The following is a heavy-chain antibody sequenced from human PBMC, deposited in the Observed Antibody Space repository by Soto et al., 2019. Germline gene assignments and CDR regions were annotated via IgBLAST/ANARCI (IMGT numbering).Heavy chain of an antibody. Sequence: PGGSLRLSCAASGFTLSNYWMSWVRQAPGKGLEWVANIKLSDGGKADYSSPVDGRFTISRDDSKSILYLQMNSLRADDTGIYYCATALRNNGNDYPFGVDLWGQGTTVTVSS. CDR2: IKLSDGGKA. CDR1: GFTLSNYW. V-gene: IGHV3-15*01. D-gene: IGHD1-20*01. CDR3: ATALRNNGNDYPFGVDL. J-gene: IGHJ6*02.